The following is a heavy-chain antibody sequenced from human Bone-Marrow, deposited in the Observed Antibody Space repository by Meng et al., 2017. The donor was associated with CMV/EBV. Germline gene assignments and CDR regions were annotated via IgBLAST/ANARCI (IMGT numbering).Heavy chain of an antibody. CDR1: GGSISSTIYY. CDR3: ARSSGIAVAGPRPYYFDY. V-gene: IGHV4-39*07. J-gene: IGHJ4*02. Sequence: SETLSLTCTVSGGSISSTIYYWGWIRQPPGKGLEWIGSIYYSGSTYYNPSLKSRVTISVDTSKNQFSLKLSSVTAADTAVYYCARSSGIAVAGPRPYYFDYWGQGTLVTVSS. D-gene: IGHD6-19*01. CDR2: IYYSGST.